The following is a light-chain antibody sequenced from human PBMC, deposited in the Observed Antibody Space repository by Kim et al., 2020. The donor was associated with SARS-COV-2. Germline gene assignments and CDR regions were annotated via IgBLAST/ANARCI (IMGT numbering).Light chain of an antibody. V-gene: IGLV1-51*01. J-gene: IGLJ1*01. Sequence: QSVLTQPPSVSAAPGQKVTISCSGSNSNIGDNYVSWYQQVPGTAPKLLIYDNDKRPSGIPDRFSGSKSGTSAILDITGLQTGDEADYYCGTWDSSLSVFVFGVGTKVTVL. CDR2: DND. CDR3: GTWDSSLSVFV. CDR1: NSNIGDNY.